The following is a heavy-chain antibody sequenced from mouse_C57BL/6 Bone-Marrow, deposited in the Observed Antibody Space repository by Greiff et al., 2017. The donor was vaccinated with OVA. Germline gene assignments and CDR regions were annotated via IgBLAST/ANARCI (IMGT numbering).Heavy chain of an antibody. CDR1: GYTFTSYW. J-gene: IGHJ4*01. CDR2: IDPSDSYT. CDR3: ARWNYYGGSYAMDY. V-gene: IGHV1-50*01. Sequence: QVQLQQPGAELVKPGASVKLSCKASGYTFTSYWMQWVKQRPGQGLEWIGEIDPSDSYTNYNQKFKGKATLTVDTSSSTANMQLSSLTSEDSAVYYSARWNYYGGSYAMDYWGQGTSVTVSS. D-gene: IGHD1-1*01.